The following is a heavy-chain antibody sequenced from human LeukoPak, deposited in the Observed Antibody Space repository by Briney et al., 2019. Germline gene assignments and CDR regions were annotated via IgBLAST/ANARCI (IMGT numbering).Heavy chain of an antibody. Sequence: ASVKVSCKASGYTFTSYYMHWVRQAPGQGLEWMGIINPSGGSTSYAQKFQGRVTMTRDTSTSTVYMDLRSLRSDDTAVYYCARVSRMTNYYDSSGSLDYWGQGTLVTVSS. J-gene: IGHJ4*02. CDR3: ARVSRMTNYYDSSGSLDY. D-gene: IGHD3-22*01. CDR1: GYTFTSYY. CDR2: INPSGGST. V-gene: IGHV1-46*01.